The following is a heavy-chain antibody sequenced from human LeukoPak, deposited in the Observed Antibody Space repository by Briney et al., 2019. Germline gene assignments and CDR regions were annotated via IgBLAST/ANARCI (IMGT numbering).Heavy chain of an antibody. CDR2: ISASNGNT. J-gene: IGHJ4*02. D-gene: IGHD2-2*02. CDR1: GYTFINYG. V-gene: IGHV1-18*01. Sequence: ASVKVSCKASGYTFINYGVTWVRQAPGQGLEWMGWISASNGNTNYAQKLQGRVTMTTETSTSTAYMELRSLRSDDTAVYYCARALKYRLLYVLGYWGQGTLVTVSS. CDR3: ARALKYRLLYVLGY.